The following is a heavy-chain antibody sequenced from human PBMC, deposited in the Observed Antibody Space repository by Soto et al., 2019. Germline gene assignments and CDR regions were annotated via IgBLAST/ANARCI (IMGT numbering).Heavy chain of an antibody. CDR1: GASVTGTTYY. V-gene: IGHV4-39*01. D-gene: IGHD1-7*01. CDR2: IYHNGRT. Sequence: PETLSLTCSVSGASVTGTTYYWGWIRQSPGKGLEWIGNIYHNGRTDYNPSLKNRVAISIDASKAQFSLRLTSVTAADTAMYYCVRQVTGTRRFNWVDPWGQGTLVT. J-gene: IGHJ5*02. CDR3: VRQVTGTRRFNWVDP.